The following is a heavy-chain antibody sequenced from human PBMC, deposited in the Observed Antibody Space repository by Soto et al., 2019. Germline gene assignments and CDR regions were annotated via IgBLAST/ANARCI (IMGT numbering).Heavy chain of an antibody. CDR3: ARDTHYDILTGYYTEYNWFDP. V-gene: IGHV4-34*01. Sequence: PSETLSLTCAVYGGSFSGYYWIWIRQPPGKGLEWIGEINHSGSTNYNPSLKSRVTISVDTSKNQFSLKLSSVTAADTAVYYCARDTHYDILTGYYTEYNWFDPWGQGTLVTVSX. CDR2: INHSGST. D-gene: IGHD3-9*01. J-gene: IGHJ5*02. CDR1: GGSFSGYY.